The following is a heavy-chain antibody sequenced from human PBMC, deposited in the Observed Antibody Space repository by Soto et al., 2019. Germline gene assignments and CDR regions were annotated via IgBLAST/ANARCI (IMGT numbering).Heavy chain of an antibody. D-gene: IGHD6-6*01. CDR3: ITQARDWPAY. Sequence: SLRLSCVASGITFINAWMSWVRQAPGKGLGWVGRIKNKNDGGTGDYAAPVKGSFIISRDDSKNMLFLQMNSLRTEDTALYYCITQARDWPAYWGQGSLVTVSS. CDR1: GITFINAW. CDR2: IKNKNDGGTG. V-gene: IGHV3-15*01. J-gene: IGHJ4*02.